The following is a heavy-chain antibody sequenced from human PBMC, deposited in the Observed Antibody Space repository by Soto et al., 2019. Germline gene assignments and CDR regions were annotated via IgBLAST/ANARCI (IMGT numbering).Heavy chain of an antibody. CDR1: GYTFIRYG. D-gene: IGHD3-16*01. CDR2: VSPYNDYT. Sequence: QVRLMQSAGEVKKPGASVKVSCKASGYTFIRYGITWVRQAPGQGLEWMGWVSPYNDYTDYAQSLQGRVSMTTDTSTKTVYMQLRDLKSDDTAVYYCARAGFYGGVWGKLNFYGLDVWGQGTTVTVSS. CDR3: ARAGFYGGVWGKLNFYGLDV. J-gene: IGHJ6*02. V-gene: IGHV1-18*01.